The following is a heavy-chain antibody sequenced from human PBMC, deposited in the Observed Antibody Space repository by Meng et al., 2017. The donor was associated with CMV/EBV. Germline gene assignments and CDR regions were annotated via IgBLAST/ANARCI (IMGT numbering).Heavy chain of an antibody. CDR3: ARGREYYGSGRGYYYYYGMDV. Sequence: SETLSLTCAVYGGSFSGYYWSWTRQPPGKGLEWIGEINHSGSTNYNPSLKSRVTISVDTSKNQFSLKLSSVTAADTAVYYCARGREYYGSGRGYYYYYGMDVWGQGTTVTVSS. CDR2: INHSGST. V-gene: IGHV4-34*01. J-gene: IGHJ6*02. D-gene: IGHD3-10*01. CDR1: GGSFSGYY.